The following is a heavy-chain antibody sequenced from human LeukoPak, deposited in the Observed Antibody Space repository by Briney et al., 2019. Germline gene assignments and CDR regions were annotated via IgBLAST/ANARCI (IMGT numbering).Heavy chain of an antibody. Sequence: ASETLSLTCTVSGGSISSYYWSWIRQPPGKGLEWIGYIYYSGSTNYNPSLKSRVTISVDTSKNQFSLKLSSVTAADTAVYYCARDRVGQQLVGRNYYYYYMDVWGKGTTVTISS. V-gene: IGHV4-59*01. J-gene: IGHJ6*03. CDR3: ARDRVGQQLVGRNYYYYYMDV. CDR1: GGSISSYY. D-gene: IGHD6-13*01. CDR2: IYYSGST.